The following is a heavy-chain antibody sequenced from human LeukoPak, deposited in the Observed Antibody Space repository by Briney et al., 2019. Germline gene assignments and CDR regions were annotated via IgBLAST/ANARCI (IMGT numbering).Heavy chain of an antibody. V-gene: IGHV1-69*13. CDR1: GGTFSSYA. Sequence: SVKVSCKASGGTFSSYAISWVRQAPGQGLEWMGGIIPIFGTANHAQKFQGRVTITADESTSTAYMELSSLRSEDTAGYYCARDGINYDYVWGSYRYPNRFDPWGQGTLVNVSS. D-gene: IGHD3-16*02. CDR3: ARDGINYDYVWGSYRYPNRFDP. CDR2: IIPIFGTA. J-gene: IGHJ5*02.